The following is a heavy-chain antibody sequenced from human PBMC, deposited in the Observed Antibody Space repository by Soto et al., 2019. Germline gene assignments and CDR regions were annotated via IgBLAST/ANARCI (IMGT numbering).Heavy chain of an antibody. CDR3: ARGHYGSGSYYNVWSLGYGMDV. CDR1: GGSISSGGYS. V-gene: IGHV4-30-2*01. Sequence: PSETLSLTCAVSGGSISSGGYSWSWIRQPPGKGLEWIGYIYHSGSTYYNPSFKSLFTISVDSSKNQFSLKLSSVTAADTAVYYCARGHYGSGSYYNVWSLGYGMDVWGQGTTVTVSS. CDR2: IYHSGST. D-gene: IGHD3-10*01. J-gene: IGHJ6*02.